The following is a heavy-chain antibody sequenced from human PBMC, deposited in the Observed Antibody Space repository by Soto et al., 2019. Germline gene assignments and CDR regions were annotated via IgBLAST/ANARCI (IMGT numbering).Heavy chain of an antibody. CDR3: ARDRGRQWLDLSPLYYYYGLDV. Sequence: GGSLRLSCAASGFTFSSYAMHWVRQAPGKWLEWVAVISYDGSNKYYADSVKGRFTISRDNSKNTLYLQMNSLRAEDTAVYYCARDRGRQWLDLSPLYYYYGLDVWGQGTTDNVSS. V-gene: IGHV3-30-3*01. CDR1: GFTFSSYA. D-gene: IGHD6-19*01. CDR2: ISYDGSNK. J-gene: IGHJ6*02.